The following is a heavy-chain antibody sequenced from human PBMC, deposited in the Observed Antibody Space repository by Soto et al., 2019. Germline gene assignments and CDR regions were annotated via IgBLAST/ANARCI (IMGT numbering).Heavy chain of an antibody. CDR1: GGSISSGGYS. V-gene: IGHV4-30-2*01. Sequence: QLQLQESGSGLVKPSQTLSLTCAVSGGSISSGGYSWSWIRQPPGKGLEWIGYIYHSGSTYYNPSPKSPVTLSRKRSQNPFSLKLSSVTAADTAVYYCARTPTPWGQGTLVTVSS. J-gene: IGHJ5*02. D-gene: IGHD1-26*01. CDR2: IYHSGST. CDR3: ARTPTP.